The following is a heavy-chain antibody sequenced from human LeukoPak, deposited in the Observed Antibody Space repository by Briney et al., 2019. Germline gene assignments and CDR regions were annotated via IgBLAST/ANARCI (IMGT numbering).Heavy chain of an antibody. CDR1: GGSFSGYY. D-gene: IGHD2-2*01. CDR3: AYEIPDSSFDY. Sequence: SETLPLTCAVYGGSFSGYYWSWIRQPPGKGLEWIGEINHSGSTNYNPSLKSRVTISVDTSKNQFSLKLSSVTAADTAVYYCAYEIPDSSFDYWGQGTLVTVSS. J-gene: IGHJ4*02. CDR2: INHSGST. V-gene: IGHV4-34*01.